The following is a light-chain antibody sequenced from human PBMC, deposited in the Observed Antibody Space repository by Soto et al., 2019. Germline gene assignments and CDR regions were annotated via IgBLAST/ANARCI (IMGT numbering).Light chain of an antibody. V-gene: IGKV3-20*01. Sequence: IVLPQSPGTLSLSAGERAALSCISSQSVSSSYLAWYQQKPGQAPRLLIYGASSRATGIPDRFSGNVSGTDFTLTISRLEPEDFAVYYCQQYVTSPLTFGGGTKVDIK. CDR2: GAS. CDR3: QQYVTSPLT. J-gene: IGKJ4*01. CDR1: QSVSSSY.